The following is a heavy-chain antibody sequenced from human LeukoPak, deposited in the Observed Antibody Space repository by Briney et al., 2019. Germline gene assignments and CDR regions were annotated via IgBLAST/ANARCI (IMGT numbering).Heavy chain of an antibody. J-gene: IGHJ4*02. CDR3: ARDEGNIYDSMLG. V-gene: IGHV1-2*02. Sequence: ASVKVSCKASGYTFTSYYMHGVRQAPGRGREWMGWINPNSGGTDYAQKFQGRVTMTRDTSISTAYMELSRLRSDDTAVYYCARDEGNIYDSMLGWGQGTLVTVSS. CDR1: GYTFTSYY. CDR2: INPNSGGT. D-gene: IGHD3-22*01.